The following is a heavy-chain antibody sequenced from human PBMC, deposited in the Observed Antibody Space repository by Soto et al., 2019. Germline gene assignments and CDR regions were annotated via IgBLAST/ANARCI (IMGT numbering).Heavy chain of an antibody. CDR2: IYWDDDK. CDR3: AHSADIVSPEAHRGFDI. CDR1: GFSVGGSGVG. D-gene: IGHD2-15*01. V-gene: IGHV2-5*02. J-gene: IGHJ3*02. Sequence: QITLKESGHTLVKPTQTLTLTCTFSGFSVGGSGVGVGWIRQPPGKALEWLGVIYWDDDKRYSSSLRNRITLTKDSSSNHVVLTLTNMVPEDSGTYYCAHSADIVSPEAHRGFDIWGQGTMVTVS.